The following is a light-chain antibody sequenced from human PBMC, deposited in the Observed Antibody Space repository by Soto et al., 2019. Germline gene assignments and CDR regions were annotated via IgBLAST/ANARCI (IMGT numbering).Light chain of an antibody. V-gene: IGKV1-39*01. Sequence: DIQMTPSPSSLSASVGDRVTINCRASQSISSYLNWYQQKPGKAPKLLIYAASSLQSGVPSRFSGSGSGTDFTLTISSLQSEDFAVYYCQQYGSSPRTFGQGTKVDIK. J-gene: IGKJ1*01. CDR1: QSISSY. CDR3: QQYGSSPRT. CDR2: AAS.